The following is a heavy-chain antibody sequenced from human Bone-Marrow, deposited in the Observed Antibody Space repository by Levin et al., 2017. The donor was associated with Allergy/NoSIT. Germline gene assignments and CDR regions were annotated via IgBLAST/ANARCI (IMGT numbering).Heavy chain of an antibody. CDR2: INSNSGGT. V-gene: IGHV1-2*02. Sequence: ASVKVSCKASGYTFTGYYMHWVRQAPGQGLEWMGWINSNSGGTNPAQKFQGRVTMTRDTSISTAYMELNRLISDDTAVYYCAGSMGYSSGWYLNFDYWGQGTLVTVSS. J-gene: IGHJ4*02. CDR1: GYTFTGYY. D-gene: IGHD6-19*01. CDR3: AGSMGYSSGWYLNFDY.